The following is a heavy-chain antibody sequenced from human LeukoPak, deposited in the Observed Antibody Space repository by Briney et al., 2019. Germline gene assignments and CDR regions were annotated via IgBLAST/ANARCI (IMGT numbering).Heavy chain of an antibody. CDR3: ASQEDYYDSSGWYFDL. Sequence: GGSLRLSCAASGFTFSDYYMSWIRQAPGKGLEWVPYISSSGSTIYYADSVKGRFTISRDNAKNSLYLQMNSLRAEDTAVYYCASQEDYYDSSGWYFDLWGRGTLVTVSS. V-gene: IGHV3-11*04. CDR1: GFTFSDYY. D-gene: IGHD3-22*01. CDR2: ISSSGSTI. J-gene: IGHJ2*01.